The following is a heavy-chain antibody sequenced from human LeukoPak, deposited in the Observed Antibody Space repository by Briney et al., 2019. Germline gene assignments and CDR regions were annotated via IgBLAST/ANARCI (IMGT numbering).Heavy chain of an antibody. J-gene: IGHJ6*02. Sequence: SVTVSFKASGGTFRTYAISWVRQAPGQGLEWMGRITPIFGSPEYSQKFQGRVTISADDSSTTVHMEVRSLTSEDTAVYYCARVLGGTRPYYALDVWGQGTTVTVSS. CDR1: GGTFRTYA. CDR2: ITPIFGSP. D-gene: IGHD1-26*01. V-gene: IGHV1-69*15. CDR3: ARVLGGTRPYYALDV.